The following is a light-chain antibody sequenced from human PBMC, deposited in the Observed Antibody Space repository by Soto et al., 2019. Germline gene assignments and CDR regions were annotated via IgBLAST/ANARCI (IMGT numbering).Light chain of an antibody. J-gene: IGKJ2*01. Sequence: EIVLTQSPGTLSLSPGERATFSCRASQSVDSIYLAWYQQKPGQAPRLLIYGAYRRATGIPDRFSGSGSGTDFTLTISRLEPEDFGVYYCQQHGSSVLYTFGQGTKLEIK. CDR3: QQHGSSVLYT. CDR2: GAY. CDR1: QSVDSIY. V-gene: IGKV3-20*01.